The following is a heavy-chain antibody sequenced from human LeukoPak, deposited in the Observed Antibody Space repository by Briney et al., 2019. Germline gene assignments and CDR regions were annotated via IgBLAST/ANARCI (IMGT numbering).Heavy chain of an antibody. D-gene: IGHD3-22*01. Sequence: GGSLRLSCAASGFTFSYYEMNWVRQAPGKGLEWVSYISSSGSTIYYADSVKGRFTISRDNAKNSLYLQMNSLRAEDTAVYYCARDATMIVVWGQGTLVTVSS. CDR3: ARDATMIVV. V-gene: IGHV3-48*03. CDR1: GFTFSYYE. J-gene: IGHJ4*02. CDR2: ISSSGSTI.